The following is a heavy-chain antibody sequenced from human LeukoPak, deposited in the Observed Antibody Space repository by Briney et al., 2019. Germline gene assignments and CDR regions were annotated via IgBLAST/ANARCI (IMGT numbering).Heavy chain of an antibody. CDR3: ARGVSSGYYYFLLPDY. J-gene: IGHJ4*02. D-gene: IGHD3-22*01. CDR1: GYTLTELS. V-gene: IGHV1-24*01. CDR2: FDPEDGET. Sequence: ASVKVSCKVSGYTLTELSMHWVRQAPGKGLEWMGGFDPEDGETIYAQKFQGRVTMTEDTSTDTAYMELSSLRSEDTAVYYCARGVSSGYYYFLLPDYWGQGTLVTVSS.